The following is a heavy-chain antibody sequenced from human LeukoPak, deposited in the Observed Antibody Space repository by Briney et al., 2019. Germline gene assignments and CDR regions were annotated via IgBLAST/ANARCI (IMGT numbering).Heavy chain of an antibody. Sequence: PGRSLRLSCAASGFTFSSYGMHWVRQAPGKGLEWVAVISYDGSNKYYADSVKGRFTISRDNSKNTLYLQMNGLRAEDTAVYYCAKDPLYYDILTGPDYWGQGTLVTVSS. CDR1: GFTFSSYG. V-gene: IGHV3-30*18. CDR2: ISYDGSNK. J-gene: IGHJ4*02. D-gene: IGHD3-9*01. CDR3: AKDPLYYDILTGPDY.